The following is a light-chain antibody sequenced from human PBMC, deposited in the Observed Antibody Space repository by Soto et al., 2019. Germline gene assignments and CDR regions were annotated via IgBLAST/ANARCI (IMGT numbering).Light chain of an antibody. CDR3: QQHRSSPGT. V-gene: IGKV3-20*01. J-gene: IGKJ2*02. CDR1: QSVSSTY. CDR2: AAS. Sequence: EIVLTQSPGTLSLSPGERATLSCRASQSVSSTYLAWYQQKPGQAPRLLIYAASTRATGIPDRFSGRASGTDFTPTINRLDPEDSAVYYCQQHRSSPGTFGQGTKLEIK.